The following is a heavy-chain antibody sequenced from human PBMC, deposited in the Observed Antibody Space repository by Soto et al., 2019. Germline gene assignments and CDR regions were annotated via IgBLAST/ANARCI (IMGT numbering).Heavy chain of an antibody. CDR2: IWYYGSNK. CDR3: ARGPHIVVVTAPDY. Sequence: QVQLVESGGGVVQPGRSLRLSCAASGFTFSSYGMHWVRQAPGKGLEWVAVIWYYGSNKYYADSVKGRFTISRDNSKNALYLQMNSLRAEDTAVYYCARGPHIVVVTAPDYWGQGTLVTVSS. D-gene: IGHD2-21*02. J-gene: IGHJ4*02. CDR1: GFTFSSYG. V-gene: IGHV3-33*01.